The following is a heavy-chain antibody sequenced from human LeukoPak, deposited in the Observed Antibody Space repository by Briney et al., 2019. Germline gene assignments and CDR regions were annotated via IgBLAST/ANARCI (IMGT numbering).Heavy chain of an antibody. CDR3: ARISHWNVLA. D-gene: IGHD1-1*01. V-gene: IGHV4-34*01. CDR1: GGSFSGYY. J-gene: IGHJ5*02. CDR2: INHSGST. Sequence: TLSLTCAVYGGSFSGYYWSWIRQPPGKGLEWIGEINHSGSTNYNPSLKSRVTISVDTSKNQFSLKLSSVTAADTAVYYCARISHWNVLAWGQGTLVTVSS.